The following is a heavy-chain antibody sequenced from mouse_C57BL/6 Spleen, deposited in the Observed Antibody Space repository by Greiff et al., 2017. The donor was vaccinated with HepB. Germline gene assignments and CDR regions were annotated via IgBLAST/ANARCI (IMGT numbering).Heavy chain of an antibody. V-gene: IGHV1-82*01. CDR2: IYPGDGDT. D-gene: IGHD3-2*02. CDR1: GYAFSSSW. Sequence: VQLQESGPELVKPGASVKISCKASGYAFSSSWMNWVKQRPGKGLEWIGRIYPGDGDTNYNGKFKGKATLTADKSSSTAYMQLSSLTSEDSAVYFCARGAAQALFDYWGQGTTLTVSS. CDR3: ARGAAQALFDY. J-gene: IGHJ2*01.